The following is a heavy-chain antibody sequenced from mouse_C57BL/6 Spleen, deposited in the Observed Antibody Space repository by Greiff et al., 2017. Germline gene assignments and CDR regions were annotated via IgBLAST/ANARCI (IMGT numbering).Heavy chain of an antibody. CDR2: INPNYGTT. J-gene: IGHJ4*01. Sequence: EVQLQQSGPELVKPGASVKISCKASGYSFTDYNMNWVKQSHGKSLEWIGVINPNYGTTSYNQKFKGKATLTVDQSSSTAYMQLNSLTSEDSAVYYCARRGNYGFHYAMDYWGQGTSVTVSS. CDR3: ARRGNYGFHYAMDY. V-gene: IGHV1-39*01. CDR1: GYSFTDYN. D-gene: IGHD2-1*01.